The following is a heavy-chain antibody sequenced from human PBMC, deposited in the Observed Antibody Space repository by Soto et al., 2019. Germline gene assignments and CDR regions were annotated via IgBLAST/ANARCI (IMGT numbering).Heavy chain of an antibody. Sequence: QVQLQESGPGLVKPSETLSLTCTVSGGSISSYYWSWIRQPPGKGLEWIGYIYYSGSTNYNPSLKSRVPTSQDRXKNQFSLKLSSVTAADTAVYYCARHSAALLGAFDIWGQGTMVTVSS. CDR1: GGSISSYY. CDR3: ARHSAALLGAFDI. CDR2: IYYSGST. J-gene: IGHJ3*02. D-gene: IGHD3-10*01. V-gene: IGHV4-59*08.